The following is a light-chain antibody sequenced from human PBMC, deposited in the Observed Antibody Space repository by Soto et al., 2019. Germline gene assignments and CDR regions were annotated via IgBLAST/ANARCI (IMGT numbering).Light chain of an antibody. CDR2: SND. J-gene: IGLJ3*02. CDR1: NSNIGSNT. CDR3: AAWDDILNGGV. V-gene: IGLV1-44*01. Sequence: QSVLTQPPSASGTPGQRVTMSCSGSNSNIGSNTVNWFQQLPGTAPKLLTHSNDHRPSGVADRFSGSKSGTSASLAISGLQSEDEADYYCAAWDDILNGGVFGGGTKVTVL.